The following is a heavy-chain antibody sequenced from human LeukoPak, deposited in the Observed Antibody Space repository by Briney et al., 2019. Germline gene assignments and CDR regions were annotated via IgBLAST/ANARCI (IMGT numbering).Heavy chain of an antibody. V-gene: IGHV4-61*02. J-gene: IGHJ4*02. CDR1: GGSISSGSYY. D-gene: IGHD4-17*01. CDR3: ARTDYGDYCDY. Sequence: SETLSLTCTVSGGSISSGSYYWSWIRQPAGKGLEWIGRIYTSGSTNYNPSLKSRVTISVDTSKNQFSLKLSSVTAADTAVYYCARTDYGDYCDYWGQGTLVTVSS. CDR2: IYTSGST.